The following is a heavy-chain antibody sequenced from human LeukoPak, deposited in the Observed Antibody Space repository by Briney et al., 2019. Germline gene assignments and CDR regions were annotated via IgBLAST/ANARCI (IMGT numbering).Heavy chain of an antibody. V-gene: IGHV3-30*01. CDR2: XSYDXSNK. D-gene: IGHD3-22*01. CDR3: ARKARHYYDSSGYYPYFFDY. Sequence: XAVXSYDXSNKYYADSVKGRFTISRDNSKNTLYLQMNSLRAEDTAVYYCARKARHYYDSSGYYPYFFDYWGQGTLVTVSS. J-gene: IGHJ4*02.